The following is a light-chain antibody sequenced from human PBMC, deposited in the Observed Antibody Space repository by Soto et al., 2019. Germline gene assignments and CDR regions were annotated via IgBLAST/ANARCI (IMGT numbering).Light chain of an antibody. CDR2: GAS. Sequence: EIVMTQSPATLSVSPGERATLSCRASQSVSNNLAWYQQKPGQAPRLLIYGASTRATAIPARFSGSRSGPEFTLTISSLQSEDFAVYYCQQYNNWLITFGQGTRLEIK. CDR1: QSVSNN. J-gene: IGKJ5*01. CDR3: QQYNNWLIT. V-gene: IGKV3-15*01.